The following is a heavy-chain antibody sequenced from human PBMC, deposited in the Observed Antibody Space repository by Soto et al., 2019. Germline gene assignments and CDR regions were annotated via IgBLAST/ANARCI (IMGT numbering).Heavy chain of an antibody. CDR2: IYYSGST. Sequence: SETLSLTCTVSGGSISSGGYYWSWIRQHPGKGLEWIGYIYYSGSTYYNPSLKSRVTISVDTSKNQFSLKLSSVTAADTAVYYCARVRRITIFGVVIRFNRETNEYYYYYYMDVWGKGTTVTVSS. CDR3: ARVRRITIFGVVIRFNRETNEYYYYYYMDV. D-gene: IGHD3-3*01. J-gene: IGHJ6*03. CDR1: GGSISSGGYY. V-gene: IGHV4-31*03.